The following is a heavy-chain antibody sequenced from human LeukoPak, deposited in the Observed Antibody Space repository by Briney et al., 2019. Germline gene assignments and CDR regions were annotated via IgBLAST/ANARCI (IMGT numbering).Heavy chain of an antibody. J-gene: IGHJ4*02. V-gene: IGHV1-18*01. CDR2: ISAYNGNT. CDR1: GYTFTSYG. D-gene: IGHD6-6*01. Sequence: GASVKVSCKASGYTFTSYGISWVRQAPGQGLEWMGWISAYNGNTNYAQKLQGRVTMTTDTSTSTAYMELRSLRSDDTAVYYCARGHHFRPPAVAARPLDYWGQGTLVTVSS. CDR3: ARGHHFRPPAVAARPLDY.